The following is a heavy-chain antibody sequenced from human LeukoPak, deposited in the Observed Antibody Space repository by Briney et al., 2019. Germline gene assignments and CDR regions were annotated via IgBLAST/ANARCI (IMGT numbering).Heavy chain of an antibody. CDR2: INHSGST. J-gene: IGHJ5*02. CDR1: GGSFSGYY. V-gene: IGHV4-34*01. Sequence: PSETLSLTCAVYGGSFSGYYWSWIRQPPGKGLEWIGEINHSGSTNYNPSLKSRVTISVDTSKNQFSLKLSSVTAADTAVYYCARRGSSGYPSQGSKFDPWGQGTLVTVSS. D-gene: IGHD3-22*01. CDR3: ARRGSSGYPSQGSKFDP.